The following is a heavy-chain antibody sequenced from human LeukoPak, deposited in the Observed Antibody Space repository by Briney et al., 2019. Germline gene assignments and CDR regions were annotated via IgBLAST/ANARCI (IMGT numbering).Heavy chain of an antibody. J-gene: IGHJ6*02. CDR3: ARDLPGTTGMLRLYFFGMDV. D-gene: IGHD1-1*01. V-gene: IGHV1-2*02. Sequence: ASVKVSCKASGYTFSDYYVHCVRQAPGQGLEWMGWINPNSGVTKYEQKFQGRVTMTRDTSISTAYMDLSRLRSDDTAVFYCARDLPGTTGMLRLYFFGMDVWGQGTTVTVSS. CDR1: GYTFSDYY. CDR2: INPNSGVT.